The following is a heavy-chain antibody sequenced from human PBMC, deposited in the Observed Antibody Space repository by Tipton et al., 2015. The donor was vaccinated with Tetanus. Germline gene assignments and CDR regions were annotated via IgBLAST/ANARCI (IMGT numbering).Heavy chain of an antibody. D-gene: IGHD3-22*01. CDR1: GFTFRSYG. CDR2: LWFDGGDE. J-gene: IGHJ1*01. Sequence: SLRLSCAASGFTFRSYGMHWVRQAPGKGLEWVAVLWFDGGDEYYADSVKGRFTISRDNAKNSLFLQVNSLRAEDTAVYYCASSSRGYYDSSGYYGYFQHWGQGTLVTVS. CDR3: ASSSRGYYDSSGYYGYFQH. V-gene: IGHV3-33*03.